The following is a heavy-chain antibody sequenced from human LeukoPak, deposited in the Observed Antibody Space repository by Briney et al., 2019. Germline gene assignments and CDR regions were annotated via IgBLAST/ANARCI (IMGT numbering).Heavy chain of an antibody. CDR3: ASRIAVAAPIDY. Sequence: PGGSLRLSCAASGFTFSNYWMSWVRQAPGKGLEWVSYISSSGSSIYYADSVKGRFTISRDNAKNSLYLQMNSLRAEDTAVYYCASRIAVAAPIDYWGQGTLVTVSS. D-gene: IGHD6-19*01. CDR1: GFTFSNYW. V-gene: IGHV3-48*04. J-gene: IGHJ4*02. CDR2: ISSSGSSI.